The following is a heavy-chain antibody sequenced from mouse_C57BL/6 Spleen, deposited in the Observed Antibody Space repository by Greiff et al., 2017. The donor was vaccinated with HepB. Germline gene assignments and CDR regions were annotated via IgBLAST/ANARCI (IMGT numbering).Heavy chain of an antibody. CDR2: IYPGDGDT. J-gene: IGHJ3*01. CDR1: GYAFSSSW. CDR3: ARSNYYGSSYWLAY. D-gene: IGHD1-1*01. Sequence: QVHVKQSGPELVKPGASVKISCKASGYAFSSSWMNWVKQRPGKGLEWIGRIYPGDGDTNYNGKFKGKATLTADKSSSTAYMQLSSLTSEDSAVYFCARSNYYGSSYWLAYWGQGTLVTVSA. V-gene: IGHV1-82*01.